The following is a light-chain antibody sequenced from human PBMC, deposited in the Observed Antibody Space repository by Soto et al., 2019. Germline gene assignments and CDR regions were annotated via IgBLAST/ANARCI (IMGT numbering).Light chain of an antibody. J-gene: IGKJ4*01. Sequence: EIVLTQSPATLSLSPGDRAVLSCRASQSVSRSLTWYQHKPGQAPRLLIYDASTRATGIPRRFSGSGSGTDFTLTISSLEPEEFAVYYCQQRSNRFGGGTKVEIK. V-gene: IGKV3-11*01. CDR3: QQRSNR. CDR2: DAS. CDR1: QSVSRS.